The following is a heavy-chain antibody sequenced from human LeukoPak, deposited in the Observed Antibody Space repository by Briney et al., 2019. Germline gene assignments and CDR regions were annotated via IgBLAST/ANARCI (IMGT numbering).Heavy chain of an antibody. CDR3: AKEYSGSYTYWVGDAFDI. CDR1: GFTFSSYG. CDR2: ISGSGGST. V-gene: IGHV3-23*01. D-gene: IGHD1-26*01. Sequence: PGGSLRLSCAASGFTFSSYGMSWVRQAPGKGLEWVSAISGSGGSTYYAGSVKGRFTISRDNSKNTLYLQMNSLRAEDTAVYYCAKEYSGSYTYWVGDAFDIWGQGTMVTVSS. J-gene: IGHJ3*02.